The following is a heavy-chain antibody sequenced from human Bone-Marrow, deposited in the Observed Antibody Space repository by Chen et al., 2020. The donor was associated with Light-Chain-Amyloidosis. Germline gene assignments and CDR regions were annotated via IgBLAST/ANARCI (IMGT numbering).Heavy chain of an antibody. D-gene: IGHD5-12*01. CDR1: GYTFPNYW. Sequence: GSGYTFPNYWIGWVRQMPGKGLEWMGVIYPEDSDARYSPSFEGQVTISADKSITTAYLQWRSLKASDTAMYYCARRRDGYNFDYWGQGTLVTVSS. CDR3: ARRRDGYNFDY. CDR2: IYPEDSDA. J-gene: IGHJ4*02. V-gene: IGHV5-51*01.